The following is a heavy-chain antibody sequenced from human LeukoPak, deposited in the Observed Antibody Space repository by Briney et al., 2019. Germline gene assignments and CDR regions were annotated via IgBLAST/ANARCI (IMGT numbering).Heavy chain of an antibody. CDR1: GFTFSDYY. V-gene: IGHV3-11*01. D-gene: IGHD3-22*01. J-gene: IGHJ3*02. Sequence: GGSLRLSCAASGFTFSDYYMSWIRQAPGKGLEWVSYISNSGNTIYYADSVKGRFTISRDNAKNSLYLQMNSLKTEDSAVYYCTSEQWLLALDAFDIWGKGTMVTVSS. CDR3: TSEQWLLALDAFDI. CDR2: ISNSGNTI.